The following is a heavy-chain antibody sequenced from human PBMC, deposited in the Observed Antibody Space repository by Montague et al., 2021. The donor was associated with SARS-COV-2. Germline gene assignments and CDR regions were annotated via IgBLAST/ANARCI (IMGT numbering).Heavy chain of an antibody. Sequence: SLRLSCAASGFTFNNYAMNWVRQAPGKGLEWVSVIASGGRSTFYXDSVKGRFTISRDNSKDTLYLQMYSLRPEDTAIYYCAKDPVPVAGRYFDYWGQGTLVTVSS. CDR2: IASGGRST. D-gene: IGHD6-19*01. J-gene: IGHJ4*02. CDR3: AKDPVPVAGRYFDY. V-gene: IGHV3-23*03. CDR1: GFTFNNYA.